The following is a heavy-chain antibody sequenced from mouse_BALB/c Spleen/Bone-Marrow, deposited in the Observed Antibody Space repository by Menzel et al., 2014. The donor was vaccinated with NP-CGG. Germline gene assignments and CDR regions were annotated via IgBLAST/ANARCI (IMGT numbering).Heavy chain of an antibody. V-gene: IGHV5-4*02. Sequence: EVKVVESGGGLVKPGGSLKLSCAASGFTFSDYYMYWVRQTPEKRLEWVATISDGGSYTYYPDSAKGRFTISRDNAKNNLYLQMSSLKSEDTAMYYCASSRYYAMDYWGQGTSVTVSS. D-gene: IGHD6-1*01. J-gene: IGHJ4*01. CDR1: GFTFSDYY. CDR3: ASSRYYAMDY. CDR2: ISDGGSYT.